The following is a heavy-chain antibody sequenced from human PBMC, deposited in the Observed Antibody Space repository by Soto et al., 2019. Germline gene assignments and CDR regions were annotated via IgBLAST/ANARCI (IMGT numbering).Heavy chain of an antibody. V-gene: IGHV1-69*01. CDR1: GGTFSSYA. J-gene: IGHJ6*02. D-gene: IGHD2-21*02. Sequence: QVQLVQSGAEVKKPGSSVKVSCKASGGTFSSYAISWVRQAPGQGLEWMGGIMPIFGTANYAQKLQGRVTITADESTSTAYMELSSLRSEDTAVYYCASSRGVVTAIPRGMDVWGQGTTVTVSS. CDR2: IMPIFGTA. CDR3: ASSRGVVTAIPRGMDV.